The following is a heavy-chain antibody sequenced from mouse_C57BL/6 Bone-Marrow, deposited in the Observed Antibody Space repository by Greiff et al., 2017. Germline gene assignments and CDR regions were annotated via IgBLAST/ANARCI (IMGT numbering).Heavy chain of an antibody. J-gene: IGHJ1*03. Sequence: QVQLQQPGAELVKPGASVKLSCKASGYTFTSYWMHWVKQRPGRGLEWIGRIDPNSGGTKYNEKFKSKATLTVDKPSSTAYMQRSSLTSEDSAVYYCARLNYYGSIYVENFDVWGTGTTVTVSS. CDR1: GYTFTSYW. CDR3: ARLNYYGSIYVENFDV. CDR2: IDPNSGGT. V-gene: IGHV1-72*01. D-gene: IGHD1-1*01.